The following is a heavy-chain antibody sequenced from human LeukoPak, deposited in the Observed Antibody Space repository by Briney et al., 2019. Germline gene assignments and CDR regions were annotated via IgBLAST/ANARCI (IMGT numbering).Heavy chain of an antibody. Sequence: PGGSLRLSCAASGFTFSCYWMTWVRQAPGKWLEWVANIKQDGSEKYYVGSVKGRFTISRDNAKNSLYVQINNLRAEDTAEYYCARINFYDFWTADYWCQGTLVTVSS. CDR2: IKQDGSEK. V-gene: IGHV3-7*01. CDR1: GFTFSCYW. D-gene: IGHD3-3*01. CDR3: ARINFYDFWTADY. J-gene: IGHJ4*02.